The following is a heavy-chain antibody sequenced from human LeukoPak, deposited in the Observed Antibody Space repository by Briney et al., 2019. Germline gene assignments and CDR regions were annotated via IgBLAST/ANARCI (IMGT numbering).Heavy chain of an antibody. CDR1: GFTVSSNY. Sequence: GGSLRLSCAASGFTVSSNYMTWVRQAPGKGLEWVSVIYTGGSTYYADSVKGRFTISRDYSKNTLYLQMNSLRDEDTAVYYCARVSRMLGTTTLDNWGQGTLVTVSS. V-gene: IGHV3-66*01. CDR3: ARVSRMLGTTTLDN. J-gene: IGHJ4*02. CDR2: IYTGGST. D-gene: IGHD1-14*01.